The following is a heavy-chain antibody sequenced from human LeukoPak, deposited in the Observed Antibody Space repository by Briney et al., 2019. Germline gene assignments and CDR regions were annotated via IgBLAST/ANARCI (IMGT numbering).Heavy chain of an antibody. CDR3: AREAYYYDNSGYWDAFDI. J-gene: IGHJ3*02. Sequence: SETLSLTCTVSGGSISSSTYYWGWIRQPPGKGLEWIVHIYYGGSTYYNPSLKSRITISIDTSKNQFSLRLSSVTAADTAVYYCAREAYYYDNSGYWDAFDIWGQGTMVTVSS. CDR2: IYYGGST. V-gene: IGHV4-39*07. CDR1: GGSISSSTYY. D-gene: IGHD3-22*01.